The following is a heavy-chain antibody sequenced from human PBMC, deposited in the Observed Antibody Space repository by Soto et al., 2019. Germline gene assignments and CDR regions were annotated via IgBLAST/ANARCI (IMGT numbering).Heavy chain of an antibody. CDR3: STNYGSGITHFDY. CDR2: IIPMLGMS. Sequence: QVQLVQSGAEVKKPGSPVRVSCTASGDTFNFYTISWVRQVPGQGPEWMGKIIPMLGMSNYAPKFQGRVTIMADKSTSTVYMNLRGLTSEHTAVYYCSTNYGSGITHFDYRGQGTLVTVSS. V-gene: IGHV1-69*02. J-gene: IGHJ4*02. CDR1: GDTFNFYT. D-gene: IGHD3-10*01.